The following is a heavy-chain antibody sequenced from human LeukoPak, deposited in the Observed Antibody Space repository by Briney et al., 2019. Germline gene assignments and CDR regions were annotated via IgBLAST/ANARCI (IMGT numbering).Heavy chain of an antibody. J-gene: IGHJ5*02. CDR3: ARGSAMVKGPNWFDP. CDR1: GFTFSSYW. V-gene: IGHV3-7*01. D-gene: IGHD5-18*01. Sequence: GGSLRLSCAASGFTFSSYWMSWVRQAPGKGLEWVANIKQDGSEEYYVDSVKGRFTISRDNAKNSLYLQMNSLRAEDTAVYYCARGSAMVKGPNWFDPWGQGTLVTVSS. CDR2: IKQDGSEE.